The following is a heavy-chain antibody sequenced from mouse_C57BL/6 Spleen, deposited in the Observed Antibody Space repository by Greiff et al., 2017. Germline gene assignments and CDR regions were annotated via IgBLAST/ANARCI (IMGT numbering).Heavy chain of an antibody. V-gene: IGHV1-31*01. CDR1: GYSFTGYY. D-gene: IGHD2-1*01. Sequence: EVQLQQSGPELVKPGASVKISCKASGYSFTGYYMHWVKQSHGNIIDWIGYLYPYNGVSSYNQKFKGKATLTVDKSSSTAYMELRSLTSEDSSVYYCARRGGNYEYYAMDYWGQGTSVTVSS. J-gene: IGHJ4*01. CDR2: LYPYNGVS. CDR3: ARRGGNYEYYAMDY.